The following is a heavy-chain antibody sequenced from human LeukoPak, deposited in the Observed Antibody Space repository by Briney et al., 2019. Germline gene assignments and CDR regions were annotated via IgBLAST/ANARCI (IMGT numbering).Heavy chain of an antibody. CDR3: ARDKASSGWYYFEY. J-gene: IGHJ4*02. CDR1: GFSLSHYC. D-gene: IGHD6-19*01. CDR2: ISSTSDII. Sequence: GGPLRLSCAASGFSLSHYCMNWFRQAPGKGLEWISFISSTSDIIYYADSVKGRFTASRDNARNTLYLQMHSLRAEDTSVYYCARDKASSGWYYFEYWGQGALVTVSS. V-gene: IGHV3-48*01.